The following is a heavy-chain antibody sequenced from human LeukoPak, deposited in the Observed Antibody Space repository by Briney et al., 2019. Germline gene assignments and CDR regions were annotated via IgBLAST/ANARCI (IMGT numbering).Heavy chain of an antibody. CDR2: IYYSGST. D-gene: IGHD6-13*01. Sequence: SETLSLTCTVSGGSISSYYWSWIRQPPGKGLEWIGYIYYSGSTNYNPSLKSRVTISVDTSKNQFSLKLSSVTAADTAVYYCARETYSSSWYKGYYFDYWGQGTLVTVSS. CDR1: GGSISSYY. V-gene: IGHV4-59*01. CDR3: ARETYSSSWYKGYYFDY. J-gene: IGHJ4*02.